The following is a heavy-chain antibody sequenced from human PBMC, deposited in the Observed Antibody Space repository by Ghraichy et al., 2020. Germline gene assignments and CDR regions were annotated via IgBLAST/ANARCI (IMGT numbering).Heavy chain of an antibody. Sequence: SETLSLTCAVYGGSFSGYYWSWIRQPPGKGLEWIGEINHSGSTNYNPSLKSRVTISVDTSKNQFSLKLSSVTAADTAVYYCARGGGRYSSSPSRRADDYWGQGTLVTVSS. CDR3: ARGGGRYSSSPSRRADDY. J-gene: IGHJ4*02. CDR2: INHSGST. CDR1: GGSFSGYY. V-gene: IGHV4-34*01. D-gene: IGHD6-6*01.